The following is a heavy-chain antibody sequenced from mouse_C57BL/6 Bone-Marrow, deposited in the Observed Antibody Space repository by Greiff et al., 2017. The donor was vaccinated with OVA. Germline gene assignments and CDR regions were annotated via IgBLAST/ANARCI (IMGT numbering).Heavy chain of an antibody. CDR3: ARSGYYGLYWYFDV. CDR1: GYAFTNYL. CDR2: INPGSGGT. V-gene: IGHV1-54*01. J-gene: IGHJ1*03. D-gene: IGHD1-1*01. Sequence: VQLKQSGAELVRPGTSVKVSCKASGYAFTNYLIEWVKQRPGQGLEWIGVINPGSGGTNYNEKFKGKATLTADKSSSTAYMQLSSLTSEDSAVYFCARSGYYGLYWYFDVWGTGTTVTVSS.